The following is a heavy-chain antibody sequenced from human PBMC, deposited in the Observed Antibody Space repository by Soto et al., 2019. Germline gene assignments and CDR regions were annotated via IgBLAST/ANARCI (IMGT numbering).Heavy chain of an antibody. J-gene: IGHJ6*02. Sequence: GASVKVSCKGSGYTFSGYYIHWVRQAPGQGLEWLGWINPDSGGTKYAQNFQGRVTMARDTSISTAYMELSGLRSDDTAVYYCARDENSSTSVYYYYYGMDVWGQGTSVTVSS. CDR2: INPDSGGT. CDR3: ARDENSSTSVYYYYYGMDV. CDR1: GYTFSGYY. D-gene: IGHD6-6*01. V-gene: IGHV1-2*02.